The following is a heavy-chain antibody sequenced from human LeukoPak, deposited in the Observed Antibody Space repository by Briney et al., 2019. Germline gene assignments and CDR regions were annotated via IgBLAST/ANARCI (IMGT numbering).Heavy chain of an antibody. CDR3: ALYLGADYYYGMDV. CDR2: ISSSGSTI. V-gene: IGHV3-48*03. CDR1: GFTFSSYE. Sequence: PGGSLRLSCAASGFTFSSYEMNWVRQAPGKGLEWVSYISSSGSTIYYADSVKGRFTISRDNAKNSLYLQMNSLRAEDTAVYYCALYLGADYYYGMDVWGQGTTVTVSS. D-gene: IGHD1-26*01. J-gene: IGHJ6*02.